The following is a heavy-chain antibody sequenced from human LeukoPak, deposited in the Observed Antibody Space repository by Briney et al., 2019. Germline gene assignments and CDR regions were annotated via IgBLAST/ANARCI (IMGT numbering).Heavy chain of an antibody. CDR2: ISSSGSTI. CDR1: GFTFSDYY. J-gene: IGHJ4*02. Sequence: SGGSLRLSCAASGFTFSDYYMSWIRQAPGKGLEWVSYISSSGSTIYYADSVKGRFTISRDNAKNSLYLQMNSLRAEDTAVYYCAKELGAVATNSDYWGQGTLVTVSS. V-gene: IGHV3-11*01. CDR3: AKELGAVATNSDY. D-gene: IGHD6-19*01.